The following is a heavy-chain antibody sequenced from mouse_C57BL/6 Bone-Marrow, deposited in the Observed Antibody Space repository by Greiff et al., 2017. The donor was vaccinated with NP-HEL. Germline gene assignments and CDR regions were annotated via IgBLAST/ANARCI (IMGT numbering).Heavy chain of an antibody. Sequence: QVQLQQSGAELVRPGASVKLSCKASGYTFTSYGISWVKQSPGQGLEWIGEIYPGSGNTYYNEKFKGKATLTADKSSSTAYMELRSLTSEDTAVYFCAKNWFDYWGQGTTLTVSS. V-gene: IGHV1-81*01. CDR2: IYPGSGNT. CDR3: AKNWFDY. D-gene: IGHD4-1*01. J-gene: IGHJ2*01. CDR1: GYTFTSYG.